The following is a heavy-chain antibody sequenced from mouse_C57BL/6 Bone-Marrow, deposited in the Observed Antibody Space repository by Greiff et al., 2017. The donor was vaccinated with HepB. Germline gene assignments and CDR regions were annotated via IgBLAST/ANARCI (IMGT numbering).Heavy chain of an antibody. CDR1: GFTFSDYY. V-gene: IGHV5-16*01. CDR3: ARDGPYAMDS. J-gene: IGHJ4*01. CDR2: INYDGSST. Sequence: EVQLVESEGGLVQPGSSMKLSCTASGFTFSDYYMAWVRQVPEKGLEWVANINYDGSSTYYLDSLKSRFIISRDNAKNILYLQMSSLKSEDTATYYCARDGPYAMDSWRPGTSVTASS.